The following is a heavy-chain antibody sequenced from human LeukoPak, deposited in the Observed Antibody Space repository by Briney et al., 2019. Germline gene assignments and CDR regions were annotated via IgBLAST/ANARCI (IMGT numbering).Heavy chain of an antibody. D-gene: IGHD3-9*01. J-gene: IGHJ6*03. CDR3: ARVGRYFDWYLPMDV. V-gene: IGHV1-2*02. CDR2: INPNSGGT. CDR1: GYTFTGYY. Sequence: ASVKVSCKASGYTFTGYYMHWVRQAPGQGLEWMGWINPNSGGTNYAQKFQGRVTMTRDTSISTAYMELSRLRSDDTAVYYCARVGRYFDWYLPMDVWGKGTTVTVSS.